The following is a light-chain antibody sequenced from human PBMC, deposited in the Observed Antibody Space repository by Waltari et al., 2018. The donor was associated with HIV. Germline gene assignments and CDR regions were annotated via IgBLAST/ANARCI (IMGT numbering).Light chain of an antibody. CDR2: GAF. J-gene: IGKJ5*01. V-gene: IGKV3-15*01. CDR1: RSVNSN. Sequence: EIVMTQSPATLSVSPGERVTLSCRASRSVNSNLAWYQQKPGQAPRLLIYGAFSRAAGIPARFSGGGSGTEFTLTISSLQSEDVAVYYCQQYENWPPITFGQGTRLEIK. CDR3: QQYENWPPIT.